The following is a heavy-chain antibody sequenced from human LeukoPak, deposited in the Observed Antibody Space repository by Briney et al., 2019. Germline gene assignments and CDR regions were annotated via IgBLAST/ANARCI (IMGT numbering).Heavy chain of an antibody. V-gene: IGHV4-61*05. J-gene: IGHJ4*02. CDR1: GGSISSDSHY. Sequence: PSETLSLTCTVSGGSISSDSHYWAWIRQPPGKGLERIGYIYYTGSTNYNPSLKSRVTISVDTSKNQFSLKLSSVTAADTAVYYCARRVAVAGPIDYWGQGTLVTVSS. CDR2: IYYTGST. CDR3: ARRVAVAGPIDY. D-gene: IGHD6-19*01.